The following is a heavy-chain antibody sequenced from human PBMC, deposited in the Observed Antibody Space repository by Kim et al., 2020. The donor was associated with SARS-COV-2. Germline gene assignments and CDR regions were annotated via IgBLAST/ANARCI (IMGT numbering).Heavy chain of an antibody. V-gene: IGHV3-7*01. CDR3: ARWRRDPRHYFDY. J-gene: IGHJ4*02. Sequence: YVDSVKGRFTISRDNAKNSLYLQMNSLRAEDTAVYYCARWRRDPRHYFDYWGQGTLVTVSS. D-gene: IGHD2-21*02.